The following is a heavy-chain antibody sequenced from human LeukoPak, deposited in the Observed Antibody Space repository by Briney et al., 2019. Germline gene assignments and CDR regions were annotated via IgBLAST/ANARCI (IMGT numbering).Heavy chain of an antibody. CDR2: IFSSGST. J-gene: IGHJ4*02. D-gene: IGHD5-18*01. Sequence: PSETPSLTCTVSGGSISSHYWSWIRQPPGKGLEWIGYIFSSGSTKYNPSLRSRVIISVDKSKNQFSLKLRSATTTDSAIYYCARGTAVVTFNNWGQGTLVTVSS. CDR1: GGSISSHY. CDR3: ARGTAVVTFNN. V-gene: IGHV4-59*11.